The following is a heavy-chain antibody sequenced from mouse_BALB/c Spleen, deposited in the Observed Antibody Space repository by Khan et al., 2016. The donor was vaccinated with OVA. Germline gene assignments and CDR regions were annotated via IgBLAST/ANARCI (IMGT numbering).Heavy chain of an antibody. CDR3: AKDRGYYAMDY. CDR2: IWGDGNK. Sequence: QVQLKESGPGLVAPSQSLSITCTVSGFSLTSYGVSWVRQPPGKGLEWLGIIWGDGNKNFHSALRSRLSISKDNSKSQVFLKLNSLQTDDTATYYCAKDRGYYAMDYWGQGTSVTVSS. V-gene: IGHV2-3*01. CDR1: GFSLTSYG. J-gene: IGHJ4*01.